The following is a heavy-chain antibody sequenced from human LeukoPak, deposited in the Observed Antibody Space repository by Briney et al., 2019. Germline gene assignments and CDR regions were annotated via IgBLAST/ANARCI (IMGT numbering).Heavy chain of an antibody. CDR2: IIPIFGTA. CDR1: GGTFSSYA. J-gene: IGHJ4*02. Sequence: ASVKVSCKASGGTFSSYAISWVRQAPGQGLEWMGRIIPIFGTANYAQKFQGRVTITTDESTSTAYMELSGLRSEDTAVYYCARDRMITFGGVTQYFDYWGQGTLVTVSS. D-gene: IGHD3-16*01. CDR3: ARDRMITFGGVTQYFDY. V-gene: IGHV1-69*05.